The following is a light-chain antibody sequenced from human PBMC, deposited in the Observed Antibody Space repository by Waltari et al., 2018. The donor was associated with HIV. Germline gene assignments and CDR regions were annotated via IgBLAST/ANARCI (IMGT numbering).Light chain of an antibody. Sequence: QSVLTQPPSVSAAPGQHVTSCPSCSTSNIRHRYVTWYQHLPGTAPKLLIYDSQKRPSGIPDRFSGSRSGTSATLDITGLQTGDEADYYCGMWDNIVNGVIFGGGTKLTVL. CDR1: TSNIRHRY. J-gene: IGLJ2*01. CDR2: DSQ. CDR3: GMWDNIVNGVI. V-gene: IGLV1-51*01.